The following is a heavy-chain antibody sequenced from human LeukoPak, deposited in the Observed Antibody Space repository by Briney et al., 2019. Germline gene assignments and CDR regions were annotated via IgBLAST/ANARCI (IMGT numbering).Heavy chain of an antibody. Sequence: SETLSLTCTVSGGSISSSSYYWGWTRQPPGKGLEWIGSIYYSGSTYYNPSLKSRVTISVDTSKNQFSLKLSSVTAADTAVYYCARHATVVVPAAIGYNWFDPWGQGTLVTVSS. CDR1: GGSISSSSYY. V-gene: IGHV4-39*01. CDR2: IYYSGST. J-gene: IGHJ5*02. CDR3: ARHATVVVPAAIGYNWFDP. D-gene: IGHD2-2*01.